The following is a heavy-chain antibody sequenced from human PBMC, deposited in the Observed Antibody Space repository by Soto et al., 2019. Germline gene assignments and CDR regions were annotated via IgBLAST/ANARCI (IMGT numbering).Heavy chain of an antibody. D-gene: IGHD3-10*01. Sequence: PGGSLRLSCAASGFTVSSNYMHWVRQAPGKGLEWVSFIYSGGGTYYADSVKGRFTISRDNSKNTLYLQMNSLRDEDTAVYYCAREGRYNSGKNAFDIWGQGTRVTV. CDR1: GFTVSSNY. J-gene: IGHJ3*02. CDR2: IYSGGGT. CDR3: AREGRYNSGKNAFDI. V-gene: IGHV3-66*01.